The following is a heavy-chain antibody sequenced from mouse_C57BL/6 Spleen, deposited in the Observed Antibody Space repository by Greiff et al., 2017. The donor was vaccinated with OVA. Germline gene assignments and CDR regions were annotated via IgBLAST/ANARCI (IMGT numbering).Heavy chain of an antibody. CDR1: GFTFSSYG. Sequence: EVQLVESGGDLVKPGGSLKLSCAASGFTFSSYGMSWVRQTPDKRLEWVATISSVGSYTYYPDSVKGRFTISRDNAKNTLYLQMSSLESEDTAMYYCARHKRGREGWFAYWGQGTLVTVST. CDR3: ARHKRGREGWFAY. V-gene: IGHV5-6*01. D-gene: IGHD4-1*01. J-gene: IGHJ3*01. CDR2: ISSVGSYT.